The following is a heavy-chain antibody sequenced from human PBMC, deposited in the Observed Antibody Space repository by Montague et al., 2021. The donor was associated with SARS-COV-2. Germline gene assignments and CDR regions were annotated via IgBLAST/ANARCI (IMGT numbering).Heavy chain of an antibody. D-gene: IGHD5-12*01. Sequence: TLSLTCTVSGGSISSGGYYWSWIRQHPGKGLKWIGYVYYSGSTYYNPSLKSRVTISVDTSKNQFSLKLSPVTAADTAVYYCARDRYSGYVLDAFDIWGQGKRVTVSS. CDR2: VYYSGST. CDR1: GGSISSGGYY. V-gene: IGHV4-31*03. CDR3: ARDRYSGYVLDAFDI. J-gene: IGHJ3*02.